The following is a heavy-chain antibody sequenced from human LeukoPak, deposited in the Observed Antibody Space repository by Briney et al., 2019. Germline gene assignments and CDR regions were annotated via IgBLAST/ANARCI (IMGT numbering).Heavy chain of an antibody. CDR3: ARTLYGSYWYFDL. CDR2: IHNRGNT. Sequence: PSETLSLTCTVSGGSISAYSWTWIRQPPGKGLEWIGYIHNRGNTNYNPSVKSRVTISADTSRNQFSLKLSSVTAADTAVYYCARTLYGSYWYFDLWGRGTLVTVSS. D-gene: IGHD2-2*02. CDR1: GGSISAYS. J-gene: IGHJ2*01. V-gene: IGHV4-59*08.